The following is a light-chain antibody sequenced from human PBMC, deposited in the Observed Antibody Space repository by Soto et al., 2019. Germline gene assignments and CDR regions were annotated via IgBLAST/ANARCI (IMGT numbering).Light chain of an antibody. V-gene: IGLV2-8*01. CDR1: SSDVGGYNY. CDR2: EVS. CDR3: SSYAGSNNLYV. J-gene: IGLJ1*01. Sequence: QSVLTQPPSASGSPGQSVTISCTGASSDVGGYNYVSWYQQHPGKAPKLMIYEVSKRPSGVPDRFSGSKPGNTASLTVSGLQAEDEADYYCSSYAGSNNLYVFGTGTKATVL.